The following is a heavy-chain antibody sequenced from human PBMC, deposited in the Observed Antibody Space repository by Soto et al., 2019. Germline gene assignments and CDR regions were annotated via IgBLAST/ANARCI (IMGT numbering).Heavy chain of an antibody. J-gene: IGHJ4*02. D-gene: IGHD3-22*01. Sequence: PSETLSLTCTVSGGSISSDNYYCSWMRQPPGKGLEWIGYIYYSGRTYYNPSLKSRVIISIDTSKNQFSLKLSSVTDAETDVYYCARKSYFDNSGSAYWGQGNLVTVSS. CDR2: IYYSGRT. CDR1: GGSISSDNYY. CDR3: ARKSYFDNSGSAY. V-gene: IGHV4-30-4*01.